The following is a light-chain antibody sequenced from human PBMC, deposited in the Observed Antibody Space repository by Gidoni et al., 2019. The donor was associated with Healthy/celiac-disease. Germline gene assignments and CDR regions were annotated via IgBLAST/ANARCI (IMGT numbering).Light chain of an antibody. CDR2: AAS. CDR1: QGISSY. Sequence: DIQLTQYPSFLSASVGDRVTITCRASQGISSYLAWYQQTPGKAHKLLIYAASTLQSGVPARLSGSGSGTEFTLPISSLQPEDFAPYYCQQPYTFGQGTKLEIK. V-gene: IGKV1-9*01. J-gene: IGKJ2*01. CDR3: QQPYT.